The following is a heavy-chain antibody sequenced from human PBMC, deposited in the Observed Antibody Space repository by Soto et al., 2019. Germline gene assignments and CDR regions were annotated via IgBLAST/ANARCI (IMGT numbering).Heavy chain of an antibody. CDR2: VNAGNGNT. D-gene: IGHD2-2*01. J-gene: IGHJ4*02. Sequence: QVQLVQSGAEVKKPGASVKVSCKTSGDTFTSSAMHWVRKAPGQRLEWMGWVNAGNGNTKSSPKFQGRFTITRDTSASTAYMELSSLRSEDTAVYYFARDLVGWPHYLGQGTLVTVSS. CDR1: GDTFTSSA. CDR3: ARDLVGWPHY. V-gene: IGHV1-3*01.